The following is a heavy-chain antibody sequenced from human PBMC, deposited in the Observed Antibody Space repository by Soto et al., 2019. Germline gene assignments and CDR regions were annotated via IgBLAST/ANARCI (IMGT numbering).Heavy chain of an antibody. Sequence: QVQLQESGPGLVKPSETLSLTCTVSGGSISSYYWSWLRQPPGKGLEWIGYIYYSGSTNYNPSLKRRVTISVDTSKNQFSLKLSSVTAADTAVYYCARDRGQWLVRGHYYYGMDVWCQGTTVTVSS. D-gene: IGHD6-19*01. CDR1: GGSISSYY. CDR3: ARDRGQWLVRGHYYYGMDV. J-gene: IGHJ6*02. V-gene: IGHV4-59*01. CDR2: IYYSGST.